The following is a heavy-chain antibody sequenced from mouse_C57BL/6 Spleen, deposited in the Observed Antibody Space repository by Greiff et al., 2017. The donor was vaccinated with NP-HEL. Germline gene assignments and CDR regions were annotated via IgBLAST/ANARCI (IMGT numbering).Heavy chain of an antibody. D-gene: IGHD1-2*01. CDR1: GFTFSSYA. J-gene: IGHJ2*01. Sequence: EVQRVESGEGLVQPGGSLKLSCAASGFTFSSYAMSWVRQTPEKRLEWVAYISSGGDYIYYADTVKGRFTISRDNARNTLYLQMSSLKSEDTAMYYCTRGRESGYDFDYWGQGTTLTVSS. CDR2: ISSGGDYI. V-gene: IGHV5-9-1*02. CDR3: TRGRESGYDFDY.